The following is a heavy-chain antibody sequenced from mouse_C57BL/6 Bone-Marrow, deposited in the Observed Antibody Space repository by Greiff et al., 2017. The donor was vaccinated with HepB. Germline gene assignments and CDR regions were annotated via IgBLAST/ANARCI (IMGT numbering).Heavy chain of an antibody. J-gene: IGHJ2*01. V-gene: IGHV5-16*01. CDR3: ARVGIYYDYEGYFDY. CDR1: GFTFSDYY. D-gene: IGHD2-4*01. Sequence: DVKLVESEGGLVQPGSSMKLSCTASGFTFSDYYMAWVRQVPEKGLEWVANINYDGSSTYYLDSLKSRFIISRDNAKNILYLQMSSLKSEDTATYYCARVGIYYDYEGYFDYWGQGTTLTVSS. CDR2: INYDGSST.